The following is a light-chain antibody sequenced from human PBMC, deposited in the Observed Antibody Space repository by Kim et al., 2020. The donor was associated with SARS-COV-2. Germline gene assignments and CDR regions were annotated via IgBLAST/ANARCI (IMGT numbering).Light chain of an antibody. CDR3: QAWDSTTYV. CDR2: QDN. CDR1: KLGDKY. J-gene: IGLJ1*01. Sequence: SVSPGQTASIPCSGDKLGDKYACWYQQKPGQSPVLVIHQDNKRPSGIPERFSGSTSGNTATLTISGTQAIDEADYYCQAWDSTTYVFGTGTKVTVL. V-gene: IGLV3-1*01.